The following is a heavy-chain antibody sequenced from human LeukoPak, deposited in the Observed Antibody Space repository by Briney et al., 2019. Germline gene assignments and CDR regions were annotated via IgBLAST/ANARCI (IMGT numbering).Heavy chain of an antibody. J-gene: IGHJ4*02. CDR3: ARGLRDYYDSSGYYRIDY. V-gene: IGHV4-30-2*01. D-gene: IGHD3-22*01. Sequence: PSQTLSLTCTVSGGSISSGGYYWSWIRQPPGKGLEWIGYIYHSGSTYYNPSLKSRVTISVDRSKNQFSLKLSSVTAADTAVYYCARGLRDYYDSSGYYRIDYWGQGTLVTVSS. CDR2: IYHSGST. CDR1: GGSISSGGYY.